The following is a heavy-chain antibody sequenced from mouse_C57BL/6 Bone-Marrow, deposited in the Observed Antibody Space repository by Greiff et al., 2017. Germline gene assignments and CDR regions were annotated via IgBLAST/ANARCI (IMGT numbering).Heavy chain of an antibody. D-gene: IGHD2-1*01. CDR1: GYTFTSYW. Sequence: QVQLQQPGAELVMPGASVKLSCKASGYTFTSYWMHWVKQRPGQGLEWIGEIDPSDSYTNYNQKVKGKSTLTVDKSSSTVYMQLSSLTSEDSAVYYCARVDAYLPFYAMDYWDQGTSVTVSS. V-gene: IGHV1-69*01. J-gene: IGHJ4*01. CDR2: IDPSDSYT. CDR3: ARVDAYLPFYAMDY.